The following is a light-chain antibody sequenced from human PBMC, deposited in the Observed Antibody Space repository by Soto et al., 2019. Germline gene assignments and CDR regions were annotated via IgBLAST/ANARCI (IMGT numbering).Light chain of an antibody. Sequence: QSVLTQPPSAARAPGQVVTISWTGASRDVGGYNYVPWYQQHPGKAPKLMIYEVSKRPSGVPDRFSGSKSANTASLTVSGLQAEDEADYYCSSYAGSNNFVVFGGGTKVTVL. CDR1: SRDVGGYNY. CDR2: EVS. CDR3: SSYAGSNNFVV. J-gene: IGLJ2*01. V-gene: IGLV2-8*01.